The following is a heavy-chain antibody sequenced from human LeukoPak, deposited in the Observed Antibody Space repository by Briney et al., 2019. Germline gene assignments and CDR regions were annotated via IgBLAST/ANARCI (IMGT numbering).Heavy chain of an antibody. V-gene: IGHV4-61*02. J-gene: IGHJ4*02. CDR2: ICTSGST. Sequence: SQTLSLTCTVSGGSLRSGSYCWGWGRQPAGKGLGLVGRICTSGSTTYNPSLKGRLTISVDTSKNQLSLKPISLPAADPALYSRARELEYSNYVEYWGQGTLVTVCS. CDR3: ARELEYSNYVEY. CDR1: GGSLRSGSYC. D-gene: IGHD3-3*01.